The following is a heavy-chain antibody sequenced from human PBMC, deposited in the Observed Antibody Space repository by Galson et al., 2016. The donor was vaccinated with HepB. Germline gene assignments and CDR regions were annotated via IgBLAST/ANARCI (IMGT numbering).Heavy chain of an antibody. CDR3: ARVVAVGGNPPFALDF. J-gene: IGHJ4*02. V-gene: IGHV3-30*04. CDR1: GFTFSSYA. D-gene: IGHD1-26*01. Sequence: SLRLSCAASGFTFSSYAMNWVRQAPGKGLEWVAGTSYNGNNKYYIDSVKGRFTISRDDSKNTVYLQMNGLRGDDTAVYYWARVVAVGGNPPFALDFWGQGTLVTASS. CDR2: TSYNGNNK.